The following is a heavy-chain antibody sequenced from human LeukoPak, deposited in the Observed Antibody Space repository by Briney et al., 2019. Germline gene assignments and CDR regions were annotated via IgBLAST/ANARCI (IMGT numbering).Heavy chain of an antibody. CDR2: ISAYNGNT. CDR1: GYTFTGYY. Sequence: ASVKVSCKASGYTFTGYYMHWVRQAPGQGLEWMGWISAYNGNTNYAQKLQGRVTMTTDTSTSTAYMELRSLRSDDTVVYYCARDRQLPDDYWGQGTLVTVSS. CDR3: ARDRQLPDDY. D-gene: IGHD2-2*01. V-gene: IGHV1-18*04. J-gene: IGHJ4*02.